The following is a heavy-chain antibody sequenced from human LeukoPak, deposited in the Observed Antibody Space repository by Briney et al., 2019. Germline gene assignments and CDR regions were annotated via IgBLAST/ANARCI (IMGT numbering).Heavy chain of an antibody. Sequence: GGSLRLSCAASGFTFSSYAMSWVRQAPGKGLEWVSAISGSGGSTYYADSVKGRFTISRDNSKNTLYLQMNSLRAEDTAVYYCAKELLWFGGVPGVFDYWGQGTLVTVSS. D-gene: IGHD3-10*01. CDR3: AKELLWFGGVPGVFDY. CDR2: ISGSGGST. CDR1: GFTFSSYA. V-gene: IGHV3-23*01. J-gene: IGHJ4*02.